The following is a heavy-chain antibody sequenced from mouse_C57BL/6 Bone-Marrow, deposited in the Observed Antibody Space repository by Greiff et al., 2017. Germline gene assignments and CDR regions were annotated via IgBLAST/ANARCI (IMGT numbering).Heavy chain of an antibody. V-gene: IGHV1-26*01. CDR2: INPNNGGT. CDR3: ARWDYGSSQYYFDY. J-gene: IGHJ2*01. CDR1: GYTFTDYY. D-gene: IGHD1-1*01. Sequence: EVQLQQSGPELVKPGASVKISCKASGYTFTDYYMNWVKQSHGKSLAWIGDINPNNGGTSYNQKFKGKATLTVDKSSSTAYMELRSLTSEDSAVYYCARWDYGSSQYYFDYWGQGTTLTVSS.